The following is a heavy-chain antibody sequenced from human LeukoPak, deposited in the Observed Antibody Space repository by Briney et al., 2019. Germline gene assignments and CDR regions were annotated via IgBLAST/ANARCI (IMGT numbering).Heavy chain of an antibody. V-gene: IGHV4-59*12. CDR3: ARLVGYCSSTSCYALYGMDV. CDR2: MYSSGKS. J-gene: IGHJ6*02. CDR1: GGSIHNNY. D-gene: IGHD2-2*01. Sequence: SETLSLTCTVSGGSIHNNYWSWIRQPPGKGLEWIGSMYSSGKSDYSPSLKNRVTMSIDTSKNQFSLKLTSVTAADTAVYYCARLVGYCSSTSCYALYGMDVWGQGTTVTVSS.